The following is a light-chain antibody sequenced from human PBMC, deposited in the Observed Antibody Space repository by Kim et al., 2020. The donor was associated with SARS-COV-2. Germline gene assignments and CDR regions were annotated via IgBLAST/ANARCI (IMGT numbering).Light chain of an antibody. Sequence: RSVQWYQQSPGQAPLLVIYFDGNRPSGTPERFSGSNSRNTATLTITRVKAGDEADYYCQVWDPSSDHWVFGGGTQLTVL. CDR1: RS. CDR3: QVWDPSSDHWV. V-gene: IGLV3-21*04. J-gene: IGLJ3*02. CDR2: FDG.